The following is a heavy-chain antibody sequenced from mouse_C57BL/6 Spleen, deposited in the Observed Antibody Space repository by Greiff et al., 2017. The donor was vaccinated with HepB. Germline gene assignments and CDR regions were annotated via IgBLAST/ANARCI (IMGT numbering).Heavy chain of an antibody. Sequence: EVQGVESGGDLVKPGGSLKLSCAASGFTFSSYGMSWVRQTPDKRLEWVATISSGGSYTYYPDSVKGRFTISRDNAKNTLYLQMSSLKSEDTAMYYCARHDKGQLRHYFDYWGQGTTLTVSS. D-gene: IGHD3-2*02. CDR2: ISSGGSYT. V-gene: IGHV5-6*01. CDR1: GFTFSSYG. CDR3: ARHDKGQLRHYFDY. J-gene: IGHJ2*01.